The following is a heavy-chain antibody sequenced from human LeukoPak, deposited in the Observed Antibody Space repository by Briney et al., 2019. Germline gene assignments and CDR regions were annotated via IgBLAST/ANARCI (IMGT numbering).Heavy chain of an antibody. Sequence: GGSLRLSCSASGFTFNKYWMSWIRQLPGQGLEWVANVNQDGTQKYYVDSVKGRFTNSRDNARNLLYLQMNSLRAEDKAVYYCVRDVSSGWAFDYWGHGTLVTVSS. J-gene: IGHJ4*01. CDR3: VRDVSSGWAFDY. D-gene: IGHD6-19*01. V-gene: IGHV3-7*01. CDR2: VNQDGTQK. CDR1: GFTFNKYW.